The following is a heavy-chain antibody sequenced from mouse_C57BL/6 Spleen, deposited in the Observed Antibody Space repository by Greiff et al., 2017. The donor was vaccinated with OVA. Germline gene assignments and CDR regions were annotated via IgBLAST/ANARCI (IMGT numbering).Heavy chain of an antibody. Sequence: QVQLKQSGAELARPGASVKLSCKASGYTFTSYGISWVKQRTGQGLEWIGEIYPRSGNTYYNEKFKGKATLTADKSSSTAYMELRSLTSEDSAVYFCAREITTVVSYFDYWCQGTTLTVSS. CDR3: AREITTVVSYFDY. CDR2: IYPRSGNT. V-gene: IGHV1-81*01. CDR1: GYTFTSYG. D-gene: IGHD1-1*01. J-gene: IGHJ2*01.